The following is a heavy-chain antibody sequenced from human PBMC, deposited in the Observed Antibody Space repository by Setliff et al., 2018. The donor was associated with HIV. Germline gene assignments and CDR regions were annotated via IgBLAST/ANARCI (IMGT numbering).Heavy chain of an antibody. J-gene: IGHJ6*03. CDR3: ARDWNHYFYYMDV. CDR2: TNHSGST. D-gene: IGHD1-1*01. Sequence: SETLSLTCAVYGGSLNDYYWSWIRLPPGKGLEWIGETNHSGSTNYNPSPKSRVTISVDTSKNQFSLKLTSVTAADTAVYYCARDWNHYFYYMDVWGKGTTVTVSS. V-gene: IGHV4-34*01. CDR1: GGSLNDYY.